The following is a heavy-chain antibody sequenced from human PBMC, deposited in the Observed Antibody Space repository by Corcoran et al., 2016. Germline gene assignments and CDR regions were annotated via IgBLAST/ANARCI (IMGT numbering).Heavy chain of an antibody. J-gene: IGHJ4*02. Sequence: EVQLVESGGVVVQPGGSLRLSCAASGFTFDDYTMHWVRQAPGKGLEWVSLISWDGGSTYYADSVKGRFTISRDNSKNSLYLQMNSLRTEDTALYYCAKDRRRQPPEGSYSLFDYWGQGTLVTVSS. CDR2: ISWDGGST. CDR1: GFTFDDYT. CDR3: AKDRRRQPPEGSYSLFDY. D-gene: IGHD3-10*01. V-gene: IGHV3-43*01.